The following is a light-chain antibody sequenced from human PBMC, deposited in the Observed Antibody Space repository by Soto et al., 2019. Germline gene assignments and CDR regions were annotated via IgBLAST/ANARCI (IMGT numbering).Light chain of an antibody. CDR2: DAS. J-gene: IGKJ1*01. Sequence: EIVLTQSPATLSLSPGERAALSCRASQSVNSYLAWYQQKPGQAPRLLIYDASNRATGIPARFSGSGSGTDFTLTISSLEPEDFAVYYCQQRSNWPPWTFGQGTKVEI. V-gene: IGKV3-11*01. CDR1: QSVNSY. CDR3: QQRSNWPPWT.